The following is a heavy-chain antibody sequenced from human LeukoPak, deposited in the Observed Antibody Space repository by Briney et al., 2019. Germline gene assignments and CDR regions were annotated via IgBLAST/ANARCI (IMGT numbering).Heavy chain of an antibody. CDR1: GFTFSSYA. J-gene: IGHJ5*01. CDR3: ARDPAPQGWFDS. CDR2: SEGSST. Sequence: GGSLRLSCAASGFTFSSYAMSWVRQAPGKGLVWVSRSEGSSTTYADSVKGRFTISRDNAKNILYLQMNSLRAEDTAVYHCARDPAPQGWFDSWGQGTLVTVSS. V-gene: IGHV3-74*01.